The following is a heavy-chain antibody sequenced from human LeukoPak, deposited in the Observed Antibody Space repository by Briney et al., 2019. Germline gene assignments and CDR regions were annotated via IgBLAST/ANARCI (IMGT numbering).Heavy chain of an antibody. CDR1: GFTFSSYG. J-gene: IGHJ4*02. CDR2: IWYDGSNK. CDR3: ARDLFSGPPFDY. Sequence: GRSLRLSCAASGFTFSSYGMHWVRQAPGMGLEWVAVIWYDGSNKYYADSVKGRFTISRDNSKNTLYLQMNSLRAEDTAVYYCARDLFSGPPFDYWGQGTLVTVSS. D-gene: IGHD2-21*01. V-gene: IGHV3-33*01.